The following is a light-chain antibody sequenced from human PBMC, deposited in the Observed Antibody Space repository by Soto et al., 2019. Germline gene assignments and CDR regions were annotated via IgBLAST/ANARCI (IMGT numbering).Light chain of an antibody. V-gene: IGLV2-14*01. CDR3: SSYTSSSTPYVV. J-gene: IGLJ2*01. CDR2: DVS. Sequence: QSALTQPASVSGSPGQSITISCTGSSSDDGGYNYVSWYQQHPGKAPKLMIYDVSNRPSGVSNRFSGSKSGNTASLTISGLQAEDEADYYCSSYTSSSTPYVVFGGGTKVTVL. CDR1: SSDDGGYNY.